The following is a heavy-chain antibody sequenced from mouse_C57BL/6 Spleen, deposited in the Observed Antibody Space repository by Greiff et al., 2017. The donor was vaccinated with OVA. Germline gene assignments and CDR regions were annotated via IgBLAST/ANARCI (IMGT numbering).Heavy chain of an antibody. CDR1: GFTFSDYG. CDR3: ARNSYYGSSYETWFAY. D-gene: IGHD1-1*01. V-gene: IGHV5-17*01. J-gene: IGHJ3*01. CDR2: ISSGSSTI. Sequence: EVKLVESGGGLVKPGGSLKLSCAASGFTFSDYGMHWVRQAPEKGLEWVAYISSGSSTIYYADTVKGRFTISRDNAKNTLFLQMTSLRSEDTAMYYCARNSYYGSSYETWFAYWGQGTLVTVSA.